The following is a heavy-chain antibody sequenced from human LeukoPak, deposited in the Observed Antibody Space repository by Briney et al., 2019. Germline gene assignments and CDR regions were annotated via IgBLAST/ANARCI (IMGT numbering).Heavy chain of an antibody. CDR1: GFTFSNAW. CDR2: IKSRADGGTA. CDR3: TTDLGSSEAYFFDY. D-gene: IGHD2-15*01. J-gene: IGHJ4*02. V-gene: IGHV3-15*01. Sequence: GGSLRLSCAASGFTFSNAWMTWVRQAPGKGLEWVGRIKSRADGGTADYAAPVKGRFTISRDDSKNTLYLQMNSLKNEDTAVYFCTTDLGSSEAYFFDYWGQGTLVTVSS.